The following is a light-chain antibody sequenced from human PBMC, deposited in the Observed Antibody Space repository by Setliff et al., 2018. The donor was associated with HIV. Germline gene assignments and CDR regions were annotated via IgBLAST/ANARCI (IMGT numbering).Light chain of an antibody. J-gene: IGLJ2*01. V-gene: IGLV2-23*02. CDR1: SSDVGSYNL. CDR2: EVS. CDR3: CSYAGSVV. Sequence: QSVLTQPASVSGSLGQSIIISCTGTSSDVGSYNLVSWYQQHPGKAPKLMIYEVSKWPSGVSNRFSASKSGNTASLTISGLQAEDEADYYCCSYAGSVVFGGGTKVTVL.